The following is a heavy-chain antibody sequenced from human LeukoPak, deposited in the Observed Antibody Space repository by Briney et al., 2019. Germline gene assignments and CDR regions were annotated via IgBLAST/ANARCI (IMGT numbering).Heavy chain of an antibody. CDR2: ITATGSRT. Sequence: PGGSLRLSCAASRLTFGSYTMSWVRQAPGKGLEWVSGITATGSRTYYADSVKGRFTISRDSSKNTLYLQLNSLGVDDTAVYYCATSMGGGNIDYWGQGTLVTVSS. J-gene: IGHJ4*02. D-gene: IGHD3-16*01. CDR3: ATSMGGGNIDY. V-gene: IGHV3-23*01. CDR1: RLTFGSYT.